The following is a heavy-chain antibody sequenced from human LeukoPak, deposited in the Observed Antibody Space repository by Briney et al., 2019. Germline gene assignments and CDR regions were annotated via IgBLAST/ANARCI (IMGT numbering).Heavy chain of an antibody. Sequence: ASVTVSCKASGYTFSSHGISWVRQAPGQGLEWMGWINTYIGNTNYAQKLQGRVTMTTDTSTSTAYMELRSLRSDDTAVYYCARDNYYDSSGYYSYWGQGTLVTVSS. CDR2: INTYIGNT. CDR3: ARDNYYDSSGYYSY. V-gene: IGHV1-18*01. CDR1: GYTFSSHG. J-gene: IGHJ4*02. D-gene: IGHD3-22*01.